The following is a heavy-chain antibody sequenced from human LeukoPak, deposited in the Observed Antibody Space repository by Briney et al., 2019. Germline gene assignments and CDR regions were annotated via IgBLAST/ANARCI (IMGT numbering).Heavy chain of an antibody. J-gene: IGHJ4*02. D-gene: IGHD3-10*01. V-gene: IGHV1-18*04. Sequence: ASVKVSCKASGYTFTSYGICWVRQAPGQGLEWMGCISSYNGNTDYAQKLQGRVTMTTDTSTSTAYTELRSLRSDDTAVYYCARDSLRFGAPRFDYWGQGTLVTVSS. CDR1: GYTFTSYG. CDR2: ISSYNGNT. CDR3: ARDSLRFGAPRFDY.